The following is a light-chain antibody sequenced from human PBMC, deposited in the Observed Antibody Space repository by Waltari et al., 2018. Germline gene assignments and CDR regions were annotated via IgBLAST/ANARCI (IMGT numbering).Light chain of an antibody. CDR3: LQAYSFPRT. V-gene: IGKV1-12*01. J-gene: IGKJ2*01. CDR1: QGISSR. Sequence: DIQMTQSPSFVCASVGDRVTITCRASQGISSRLAWYQQKPGKAPKLLLYTASTLQSGVPSRFSGSGSGTEFTLIITTLQPEDFATYFCLQAYSFPRTFGQGTKLEIK. CDR2: TAS.